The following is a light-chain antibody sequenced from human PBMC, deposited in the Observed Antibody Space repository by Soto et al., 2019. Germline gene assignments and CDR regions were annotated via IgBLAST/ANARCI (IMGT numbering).Light chain of an antibody. J-gene: IGKJ5*01. CDR3: QQNYSIPLT. Sequence: DIVMTQSPDSLAVSLGDRATINCRSSQRILYSSNNKNYLAWYQQKPGQPPKLLIYWASTRESGVPDRFSGSGSGTDFTLTITGLQPEDFATYYCQQNYSIPLTFGQGTRLEIK. CDR2: WAS. CDR1: QRILYSSNNKNY. V-gene: IGKV4-1*01.